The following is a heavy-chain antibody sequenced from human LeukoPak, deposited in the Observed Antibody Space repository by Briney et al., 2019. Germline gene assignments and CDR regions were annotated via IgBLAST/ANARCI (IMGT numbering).Heavy chain of an antibody. CDR3: ATTPEQWLPTFHY. CDR1: GYTFIGYY. V-gene: IGHV1-2*02. CDR2: INPNNGGT. D-gene: IGHD6-19*01. J-gene: IGHJ4*02. Sequence: GASVKVSCKASGYTFIGYYMHWVRQAPGQGLEWMGWINPNNGGTNYAQKFQGRVTMTRDTSISTAYMELYRLRSDDTAVYYCATTPEQWLPTFHYWGQGALVTVSS.